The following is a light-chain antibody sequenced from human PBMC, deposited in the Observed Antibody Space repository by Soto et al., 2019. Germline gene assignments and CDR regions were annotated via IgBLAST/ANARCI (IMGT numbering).Light chain of an antibody. J-gene: IGKJ2*01. Sequence: EILMTQSPATLSVSPGERATLSCRASQSVSTNLAWYQQKPGQAPRLLIYSASSRATGVPARFSGSGSGTEFTLTISGLQSEDLAVYYCQQYNNWPPYTFGQWTKLEIK. CDR1: QSVSTN. V-gene: IGKV3-15*01. CDR3: QQYNNWPPYT. CDR2: SAS.